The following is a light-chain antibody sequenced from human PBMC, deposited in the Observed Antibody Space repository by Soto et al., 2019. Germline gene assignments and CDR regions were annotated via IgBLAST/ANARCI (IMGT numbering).Light chain of an antibody. CDR2: DAS. CDR1: QSVSSY. Sequence: EIVLTQSPATLSLSPGERATLSCRASQSVSSYLAWDQQKPGQAPRLLIYDASNRATGIPARFSGSGSGTDFTLTISSLEPEDCAVYYCQQRSNWPPWTFGQGTKVEIK. V-gene: IGKV3-11*01. CDR3: QQRSNWPPWT. J-gene: IGKJ1*01.